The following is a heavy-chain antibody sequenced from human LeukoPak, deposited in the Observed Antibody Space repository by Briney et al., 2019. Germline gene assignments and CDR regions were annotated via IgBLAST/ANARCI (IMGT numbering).Heavy chain of an antibody. V-gene: IGHV3-21*01. CDR1: GFTFSSDS. J-gene: IGHJ3*02. CDR3: ARDRSTVSLTDAFDI. D-gene: IGHD4-17*01. Sequence: PGGSLLLSCAASGFTFSSDSMNWVRPAPGKGLEWVSSISSSSSYIYYADSVKGRFTISRNNAKNSLYLQMNRLRAEDTAVYYCARDRSTVSLTDAFDIWGQGTMVTVSS. CDR2: ISSSSSYI.